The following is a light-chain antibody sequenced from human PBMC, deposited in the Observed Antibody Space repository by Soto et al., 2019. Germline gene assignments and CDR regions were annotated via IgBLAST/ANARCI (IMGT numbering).Light chain of an antibody. J-gene: IGLJ2*01. Sequence: QSVLTQPASVSGSPGQSSTISCTGTSSDVGGYNYVSWYQQHPGKAPKLMINDVTSRPSGVSNRFSGSKSGNTASLTISGLQAEDEAEYYCASYTSSETVIFGGGTKLTVL. CDR1: SSDVGGYNY. CDR2: DVT. CDR3: ASYTSSETVI. V-gene: IGLV2-14*01.